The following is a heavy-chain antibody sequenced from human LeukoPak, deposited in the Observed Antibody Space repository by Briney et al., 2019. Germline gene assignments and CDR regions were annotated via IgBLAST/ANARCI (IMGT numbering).Heavy chain of an antibody. CDR2: IDWDDDK. D-gene: IGHD3-3*01. CDR1: GFSLSTSGMR. CDR3: ARNFGYYDFWSGYYLGSGYFDY. Sequence: SGPALVKPTQTLTLTCTFSGFSLSTSGMRVSWIRQPPGKALEWLARIDWDDDKFYSTSLKTRLTISKDTSKNQVVLTMTNMDPVHTATYYCARNFGYYDFWSGYYLGSGYFDYWGQGTLVTVSS. V-gene: IGHV2-70*04. J-gene: IGHJ4*02.